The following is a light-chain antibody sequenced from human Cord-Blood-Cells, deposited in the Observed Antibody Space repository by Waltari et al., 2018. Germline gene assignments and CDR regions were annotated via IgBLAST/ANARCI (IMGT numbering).Light chain of an antibody. CDR2: AAS. J-gene: IGKJ2*01. CDR1: QSISSY. Sequence: DTQMTQSSSPLSASVGVTVTIPCRASQSISSYLNWYQQKPGKAPKLLIYAASSLQSGVPSRFSGSGSRTDFTLTISSLQPEEFATYYCQQSDSTPQYTFGQGTKLEIK. V-gene: IGKV1-39*01. CDR3: QQSDSTPQYT.